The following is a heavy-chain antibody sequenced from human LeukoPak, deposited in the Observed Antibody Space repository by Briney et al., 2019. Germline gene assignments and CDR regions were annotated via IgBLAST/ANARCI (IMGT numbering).Heavy chain of an antibody. V-gene: IGHV3-15*01. Sequence: PGGSLRLSCAASGFTFSNAWMSWVRQPAGKGLEWVGRIKSKTDGGTTDYAAPVKGRFTISRDDSKNTLYLQMNSLKSEDTAVYYCPTDYAPTYYDIPWGQGTLVTVSS. CDR1: GFTFSNAW. J-gene: IGHJ5*02. CDR3: PTDYAPTYYDIP. CDR2: IKSKTDGGTT. D-gene: IGHD3-9*01.